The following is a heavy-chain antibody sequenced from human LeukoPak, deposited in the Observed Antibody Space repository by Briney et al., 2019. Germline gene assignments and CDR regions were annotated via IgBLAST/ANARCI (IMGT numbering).Heavy chain of an antibody. CDR1: GGSINSFY. CDR3: ARHWGSRGAFDI. V-gene: IGHV4-59*01. CDR2: IYYSGST. D-gene: IGHD7-27*01. J-gene: IGHJ3*02. Sequence: SETLSLTCSVSGGSINSFYWSWIRQPPGKGLEWIGYIYYSGSTNYNPSLKSRVTISVDTSKNQFSLNLSSVTAADTAVYYCARHWGSRGAFDIWGQGTMVTVSS.